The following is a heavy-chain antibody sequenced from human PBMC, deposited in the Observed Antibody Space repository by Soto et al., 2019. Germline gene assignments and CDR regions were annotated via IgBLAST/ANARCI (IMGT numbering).Heavy chain of an antibody. CDR2: INAGNGDT. Sequence: ASVKVSCKASRYSFTTYALHWVRQAPGQRLEWMGWINAGNGDTKYSEKFQGRVTITRDTSANTAYMELSSLRSEDTSVYYCARDPGTGAALRAYHFDYWRHGTLVTAPQ. CDR3: ARDPGTGAALRAYHFDY. D-gene: IGHD1-1*01. V-gene: IGHV1-3*01. CDR1: RYSFTTYA. J-gene: IGHJ4*01.